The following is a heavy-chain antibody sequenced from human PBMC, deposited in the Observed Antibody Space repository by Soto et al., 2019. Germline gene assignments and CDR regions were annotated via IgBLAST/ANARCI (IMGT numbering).Heavy chain of an antibody. Sequence: SETLSLTCTVSGGSISSSSYYWGWIRQPPGKGLEWIGSIYYSGSTYYNPSLKSRVTISVDTSKNQFSLKLSSVTAADTAVYYCASGVATIPNPLDYWGQGTLVTVSS. CDR1: GGSISSSSYY. J-gene: IGHJ4*02. CDR2: IYYSGST. V-gene: IGHV4-39*01. CDR3: ASGVATIPNPLDY. D-gene: IGHD5-12*01.